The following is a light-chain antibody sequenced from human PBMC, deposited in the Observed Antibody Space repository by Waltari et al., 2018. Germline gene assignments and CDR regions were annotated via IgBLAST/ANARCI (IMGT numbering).Light chain of an antibody. V-gene: IGLV2-23*01. CDR1: SSDIGLYDL. Sequence: QSALTQPASVSAPLGQSLTISCTGTSSDIGLYDLISWYQQHPGKAPKLIIHETTKRPSGVPNRVSGSKSGNTASLTISGLQAEDEADYYCCSFAGRSWLFGGGTKLTVL. CDR3: CSFAGRSWL. CDR2: ETT. J-gene: IGLJ3*02.